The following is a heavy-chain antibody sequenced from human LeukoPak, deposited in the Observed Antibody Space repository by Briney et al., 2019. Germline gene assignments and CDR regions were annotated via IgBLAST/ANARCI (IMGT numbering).Heavy chain of an antibody. J-gene: IGHJ6*03. Sequence: ASVKVSCKASGYTFTGYYMHWVRRAPGQGLEWMGWINPNSGGTNYAQKFQGRVTMTRDTSISTAYMELSRLRSDDTAVYYCARESDCSSTSCAYYYYYYMDVWGKGTTVTVSS. V-gene: IGHV1-2*02. CDR1: GYTFTGYY. CDR3: ARESDCSSTSCAYYYYYYMDV. D-gene: IGHD2-2*01. CDR2: INPNSGGT.